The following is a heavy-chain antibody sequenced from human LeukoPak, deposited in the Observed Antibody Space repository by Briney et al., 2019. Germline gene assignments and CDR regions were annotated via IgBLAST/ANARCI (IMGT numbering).Heavy chain of an antibody. CDR2: ISGSGGST. J-gene: IGHJ6*03. CDR1: GFTFSSYA. Sequence: GGSLRLSCAASGFTFSSYAMSWVRQAPGKGLEWVSAISGSGGSTYYADSVKGRFTISRDNSKNTLYLQMNSLRAEDTAVYYCAKDPHYGDYLYYYYYMDVWGKGTTVTVSS. V-gene: IGHV3-23*01. D-gene: IGHD4-17*01. CDR3: AKDPHYGDYLYYYYYMDV.